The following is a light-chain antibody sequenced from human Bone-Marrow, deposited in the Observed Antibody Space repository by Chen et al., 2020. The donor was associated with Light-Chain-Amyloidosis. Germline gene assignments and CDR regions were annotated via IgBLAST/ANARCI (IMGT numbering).Light chain of an antibody. CDR3: QQYGTSPLT. Sequence: EIVLTQSPGTLSLSPGEGANLSCRASQTISSNYLTWYQQKFGQAPRLLIYGSSSRATGIPDRFTGSGSETDFTLTINRLEPEDFAMYYCQQYGTSPLTFGGGTKVEIQ. J-gene: IGKJ4*01. V-gene: IGKV3-20*01. CDR1: QTISSNY. CDR2: GSS.